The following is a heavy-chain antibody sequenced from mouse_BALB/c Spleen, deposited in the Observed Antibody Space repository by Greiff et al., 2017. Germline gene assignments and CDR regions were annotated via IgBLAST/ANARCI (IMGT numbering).Heavy chain of an antibody. V-gene: IGHV14-3*02. Sequence: VQLQQSGAELVKPGASVKLSCKASGFNIKDTYMHWVKQRPEQGLEWIGRIDPANGNTKYDPKFQGKATITADTSSNTAYLQLSSLTSEDTAVYYCGRGYGNSYAMDYWGQGTSVTVSA. CDR2: IDPANGNT. J-gene: IGHJ4*01. CDR3: GRGYGNSYAMDY. D-gene: IGHD2-10*02. CDR1: GFNIKDTY.